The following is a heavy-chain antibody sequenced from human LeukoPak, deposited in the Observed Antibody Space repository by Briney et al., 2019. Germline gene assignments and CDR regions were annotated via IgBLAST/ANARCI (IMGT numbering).Heavy chain of an antibody. CDR2: ISGGGGST. Sequence: GGSLRLSCAASGFTFGSCAMSWVRRAPGKGLECVSVISGGGGSTYYADSVKGRFTISRDNSKNTLYLQMNSLRAEDTAIYYCAKNYYDSSEYFDSWGQGTLVTVSS. CDR3: AKNYYDSSEYFDS. J-gene: IGHJ4*02. CDR1: GFTFGSCA. V-gene: IGHV3-23*01. D-gene: IGHD3-22*01.